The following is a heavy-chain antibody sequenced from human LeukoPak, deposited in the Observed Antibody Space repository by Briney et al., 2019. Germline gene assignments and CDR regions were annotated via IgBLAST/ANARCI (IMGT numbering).Heavy chain of an antibody. CDR3: AKDSPVATR. CDR2: ITDSGDGT. V-gene: IGHV3-23*01. CDR1: GFTFSSYG. J-gene: IGHJ4*02. D-gene: IGHD2-15*01. Sequence: GGSLRLSCAASGFTFSSYGMHWVRQAPGKGLEWVSSITDSGDGTYYADSVKGRFTISRDDSKNTLYLQMNSLRAEDTAVYYCAKDSPVATRWGQGTLVTVSS.